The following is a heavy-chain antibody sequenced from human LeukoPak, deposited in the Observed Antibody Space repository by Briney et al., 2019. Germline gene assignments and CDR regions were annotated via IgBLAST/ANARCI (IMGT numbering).Heavy chain of an antibody. CDR2: ISGSGGST. V-gene: IGHV3-23*01. J-gene: IGHJ4*02. D-gene: IGHD6-6*01. CDR1: GFTFSSYA. CDR3: AKGSSSSRPYYFDY. Sequence: GGSLRLSCAASGFTFSSYAMSWVRQAPGKGLEWVSAISGSGGSTYYADSVKGRFTISRDNYKDTLYLQMNSLRAEDTAVYYCAKGSSSSRPYYFDYWGQGTLVTVSS.